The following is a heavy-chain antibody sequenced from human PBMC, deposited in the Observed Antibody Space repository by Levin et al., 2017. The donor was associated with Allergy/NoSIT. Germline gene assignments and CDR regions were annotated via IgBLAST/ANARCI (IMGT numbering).Heavy chain of an antibody. D-gene: IGHD2-15*01. Sequence: KISCKASGGTFSSYAISWVRQAPGQGLEWMGGIIPIFGTANYAQKFQGRVTITADESTSTAYMELSSLRSEDTAVYYCARPHKRGGSHYYYGMDVWGQGTTVTVSS. J-gene: IGHJ6*02. CDR3: ARPHKRGGSHYYYGMDV. V-gene: IGHV1-69*01. CDR2: IIPIFGTA. CDR1: GGTFSSYA.